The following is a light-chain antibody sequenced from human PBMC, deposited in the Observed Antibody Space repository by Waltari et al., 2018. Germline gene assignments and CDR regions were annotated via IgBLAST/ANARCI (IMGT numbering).Light chain of an antibody. Sequence: NFMLTQPHSVSESPGKTVTISCTRSSGSIASNYVQRYQQRPGSAPTTVIYEENQRPSGGPDRFSVSIDSSSSSASLTISGLKTEDEADYYCQSYDSSNHVVFGGGTKLTVL. J-gene: IGLJ2*01. CDR1: SGSIASNY. CDR3: QSYDSSNHVV. CDR2: EEN. V-gene: IGLV6-57*03.